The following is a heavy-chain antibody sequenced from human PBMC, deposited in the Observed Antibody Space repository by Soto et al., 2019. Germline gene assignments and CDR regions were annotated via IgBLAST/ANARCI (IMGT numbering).Heavy chain of an antibody. V-gene: IGHV1-69*01. Sequence: QVQLVQSGAEVKKPGSSVKVSCKASGGTFSSYAISWVRQAPGQGLEWMGGIIPIFGTANYAQKFQGRVTITADESTSTAYMELSSLRSEDTAVYYCALRAGYSYPDYYYYGMDVWCQGTTVTVSS. CDR3: ALRAGYSYPDYYYYGMDV. CDR1: GGTFSSYA. CDR2: IIPIFGTA. J-gene: IGHJ6*02. D-gene: IGHD5-18*01.